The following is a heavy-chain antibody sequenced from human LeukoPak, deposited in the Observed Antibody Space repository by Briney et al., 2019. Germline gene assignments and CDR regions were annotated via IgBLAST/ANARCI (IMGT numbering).Heavy chain of an antibody. CDR2: IWYDGSNK. V-gene: IGHV3-33*08. D-gene: IGHD3-3*01. J-gene: IGHJ6*02. CDR3: ARNAGLEWLSIYYYYGMDV. CDR1: GFTFSSYA. Sequence: GGSLRLSCAASGFTFSSYAMHWVRQAPGKGLEWVAVIWYDGSNKYYADSVKGRFTISRDNSKNTLYLQMNSLRAEDTAVYYCARNAGLEWLSIYYYYGMDVWGQGTTVTVSS.